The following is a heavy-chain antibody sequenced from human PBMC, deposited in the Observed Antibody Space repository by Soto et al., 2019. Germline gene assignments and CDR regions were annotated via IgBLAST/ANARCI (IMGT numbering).Heavy chain of an antibody. Sequence: SETLSLTCTVSGGSISSGGYYWSWIRQHPGKGLEWIGYIYYSGSTYYNPSLKSRVTISVDTSKNQFSLKLSSVTAADTAVYYCARRYIVVVVAATSGAFSFWGQGTLVTFSS. CDR3: ARRYIVVVVAATSGAFSF. CDR1: GGSISSGGYY. J-gene: IGHJ4*02. D-gene: IGHD2-15*01. CDR2: IYYSGST. V-gene: IGHV4-31*03.